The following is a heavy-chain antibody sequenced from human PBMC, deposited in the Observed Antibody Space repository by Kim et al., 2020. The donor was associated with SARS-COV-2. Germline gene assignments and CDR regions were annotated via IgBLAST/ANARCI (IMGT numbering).Heavy chain of an antibody. CDR1: GFTFSNYG. J-gene: IGHJ4*02. V-gene: IGHV3-33*05. CDR3: ARKRSAAAARAYFDY. CDR2: ITHDGAKN. D-gene: IGHD6-13*01. Sequence: GGSLRLSCAGSGFTFSNYGIHWVRQAPGKGLEWVAGITHDGAKNYYADSVRGRFTISRDNSKNTVYLQMNSLRVEDTALYYCARKRSAAAARAYFDYWGQGTLVTVSS.